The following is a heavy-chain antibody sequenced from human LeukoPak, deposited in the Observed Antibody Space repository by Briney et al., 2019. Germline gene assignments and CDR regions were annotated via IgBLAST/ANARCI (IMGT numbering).Heavy chain of an antibody. CDR3: ARVRTNTYGFDY. V-gene: IGHV3-74*01. Sequence: GWALRLSCAASGFTFSYYWMHWVRQAPGKGLVWVSHINSDGSSTTYADFVKGRFTISRDNAKNTLYLQMNSLRAEDTAVYYCARVRTNTYGFDYWGQGTLVTVSS. D-gene: IGHD5-18*01. CDR1: GFTFSYYW. CDR2: INSDGSST. J-gene: IGHJ4*02.